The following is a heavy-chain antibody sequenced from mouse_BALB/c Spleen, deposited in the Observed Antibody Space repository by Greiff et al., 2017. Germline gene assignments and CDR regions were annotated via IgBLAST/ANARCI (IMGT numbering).Heavy chain of an antibody. V-gene: IGHV1-4*01. J-gene: IGHJ1*01. CDR1: GYTFTSYT. CDR3: AREGWLQRYFDV. D-gene: IGHD2-3*01. CDR2: INPSSGYT. Sequence: VQLQQSGAELARPGASVTMSCKASGYTFTSYTMHWVKQRPGQGLEWIGYINPSSGYTNYNQKFKDKATLTADKSSSTAYMQLSSLTSEDSAVYYCAREGWLQRYFDVWGAGTTVTVSS.